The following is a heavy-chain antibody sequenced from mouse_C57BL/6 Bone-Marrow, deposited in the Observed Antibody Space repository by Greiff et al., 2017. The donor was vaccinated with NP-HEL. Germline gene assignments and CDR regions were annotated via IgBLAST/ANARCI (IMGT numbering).Heavy chain of an antibody. D-gene: IGHD2-2*01. J-gene: IGHJ2*01. Sequence: VQLQQPGAELVMPGASVKLSCKASGYTFTSYWMHWVKQRPGQGLEWIGEIDPSDSYTNYNQKFKGKSTLTVDKSSSTAYMQLSSLTSEDSAVYYCARLGGYPYYFDDWGQGTTLTVSS. V-gene: IGHV1-69*01. CDR3: ARLGGYPYYFDD. CDR1: GYTFTSYW. CDR2: IDPSDSYT.